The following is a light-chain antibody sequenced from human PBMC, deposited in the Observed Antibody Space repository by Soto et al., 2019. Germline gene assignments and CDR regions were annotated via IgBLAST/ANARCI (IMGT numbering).Light chain of an antibody. CDR3: QQRSNWPPEVT. Sequence: EIVLTQSPDTLSLSPGERATLSCRASQSVSSSLAWYQQKPGQAPRLLIYDASNRATGIPARFSDSGSGTDFTLTISSLEPEDSAVYYCQQRSNWPPEVTFGPGTKVDIK. CDR1: QSVSSS. CDR2: DAS. V-gene: IGKV3-11*01. J-gene: IGKJ3*01.